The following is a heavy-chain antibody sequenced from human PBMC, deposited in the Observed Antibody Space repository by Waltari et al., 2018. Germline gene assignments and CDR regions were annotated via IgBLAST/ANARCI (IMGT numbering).Heavy chain of an antibody. J-gene: IGHJ5*01. CDR1: GGSISSYY. CDR3: ARAQLRYFDS. V-gene: IGHV4-4*08. D-gene: IGHD3-16*01. Sequence: QVQLQESGPGLVKPSETLSLTCTVSGGSISSYYWSWIRQPPGKGLEWIGYIYTGGSTDYNPSLRSRVTISVDKSKIQFSLNLSSVTAADTAVYYCARAQLRYFDSWGQGTLVTVSS. CDR2: IYTGGST.